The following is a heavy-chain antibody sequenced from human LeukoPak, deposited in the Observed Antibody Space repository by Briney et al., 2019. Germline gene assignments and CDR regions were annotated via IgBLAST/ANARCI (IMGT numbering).Heavy chain of an antibody. V-gene: IGHV4-4*07. CDR1: GGSISSYY. CDR2: IYTSGST. Sequence: SETLSLTCTVSGGSISSYYWSWIRQPAGKGLEWIGRIYTSGSTNYNPSLKSRVTIPVDKSKNQFSLKLSSVTAADTAVYYCARGGVGATPFDYWGQGTLVTVSS. D-gene: IGHD1-26*01. CDR3: ARGGVGATPFDY. J-gene: IGHJ4*02.